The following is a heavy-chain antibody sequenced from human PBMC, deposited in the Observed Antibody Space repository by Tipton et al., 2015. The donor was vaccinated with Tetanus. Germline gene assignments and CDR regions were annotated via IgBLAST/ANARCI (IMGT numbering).Heavy chain of an antibody. CDR3: ARDGSYGGTLISDY. CDR2: IWYDGSQK. V-gene: IGHV3-33*01. J-gene: IGHJ4*02. Sequence: SLRLSCAASGFTFNTYGMNWVRQAPGKGLGWVAVIWYDGSQKYYADSVKGRVTISRDNSKNTLYLQLNSLRAEDTAVYYCARDGSYGGTLISDYWGQGTQVTVSS. CDR1: GFTFNTYG. D-gene: IGHD4-23*01.